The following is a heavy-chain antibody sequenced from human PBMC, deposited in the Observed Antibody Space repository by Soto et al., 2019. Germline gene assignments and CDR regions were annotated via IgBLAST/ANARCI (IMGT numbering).Heavy chain of an antibody. V-gene: IGHV1-3*01. CDR1: GYTFTSYA. Sequence: ASVKVSCKASGYTFTSYAMHWVRQAPGQRVEWMGWINAGNGNTKYSQKFQGRVTITRDTSASTAYMELSSLRSEDTAVYYCARVRWYSIIREGFDYWGQGTLVTGSS. CDR2: INAGNGNT. D-gene: IGHD6-13*01. J-gene: IGHJ4*02. CDR3: ARVRWYSIIREGFDY.